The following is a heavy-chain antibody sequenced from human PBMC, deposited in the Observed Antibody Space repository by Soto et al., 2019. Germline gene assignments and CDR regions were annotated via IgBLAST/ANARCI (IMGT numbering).Heavy chain of an antibody. CDR2: INPNSGGT. Sequence: QVQLVQSGAEVKKPGASVKVSCKASGYTFTGYYIHWVRQAPGQGLEWMGWINPNSGGTNYAQKFQGWGTMTRDTSINTAYMELGRLTSDDTAVYYCASACRDGYNCLDYWGQGTLVTVSS. CDR1: GYTFTGYY. J-gene: IGHJ4*02. D-gene: IGHD5-12*01. CDR3: ASACRDGYNCLDY. V-gene: IGHV1-2*04.